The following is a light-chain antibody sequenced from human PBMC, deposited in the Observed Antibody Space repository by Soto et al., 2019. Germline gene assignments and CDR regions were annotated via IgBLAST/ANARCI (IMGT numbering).Light chain of an antibody. Sequence: QSVLTQPPSVSGAPGQRGTISCTGSSSNIGAGYDVHWYQQLPGTAPKLLIYGNSNRPSGVPDRFSGSKSGTSASLAITGLQAEDEADYYCQSHDSSLSVSYVFGTGTKVTVL. J-gene: IGLJ1*01. V-gene: IGLV1-40*01. CDR2: GNS. CDR1: SSNIGAGYD. CDR3: QSHDSSLSVSYV.